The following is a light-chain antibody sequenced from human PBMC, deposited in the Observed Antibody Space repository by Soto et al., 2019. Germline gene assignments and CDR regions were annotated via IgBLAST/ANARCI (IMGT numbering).Light chain of an antibody. CDR1: QSLLHGDGYNY. J-gene: IGKJ3*01. V-gene: IGKV2-28*01. Sequence: DIVMTQSPLSLPVTPGEPASISCKSSQSLLHGDGYNYLDWYLQKPGQSPQLLIQLGSMRASGVPDRFSGSASRTDFTLKISRVEAEDFGVYYCMQVLQTPVTFGPGTKVDI. CDR3: MQVLQTPVT. CDR2: LGS.